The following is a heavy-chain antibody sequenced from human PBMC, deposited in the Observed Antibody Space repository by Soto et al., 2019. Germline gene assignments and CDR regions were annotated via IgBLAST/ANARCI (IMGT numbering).Heavy chain of an antibody. J-gene: IGHJ4*02. CDR2: IYYSGST. D-gene: IGHD2-21*01. Sequence: QVQLQESGPGLVKPSQTLSLTCTVSGGSISSGDHYWSWIRQPPGKGLEYMGYIYYSGSTHYNPSLKSRLTMSVDTSKNQFSLKLSSVTAADTAVYYCVRGVISSQYFFDYWGQGTLVTVSS. CDR3: VRGVISSQYFFDY. CDR1: GGSISSGDHY. V-gene: IGHV4-30-4*01.